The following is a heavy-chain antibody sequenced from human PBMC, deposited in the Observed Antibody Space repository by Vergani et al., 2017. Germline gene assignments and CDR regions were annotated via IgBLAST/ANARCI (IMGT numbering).Heavy chain of an antibody. Sequence: QVQVVQSGAEVKKSGAPVKVSCKTSGYTFSNYYMHWVRQAPGQGLEWMGIINPSGGHTNYAQKFQGRVTMTRDTSTSTVYMELSSLRSEDTAIYYCARGDNGILTGYRYWGQGTLVTVSA. CDR2: INPSGGHT. D-gene: IGHD3-9*01. J-gene: IGHJ4*02. CDR1: GYTFSNYY. V-gene: IGHV1-46*03. CDR3: ARGDNGILTGYRY.